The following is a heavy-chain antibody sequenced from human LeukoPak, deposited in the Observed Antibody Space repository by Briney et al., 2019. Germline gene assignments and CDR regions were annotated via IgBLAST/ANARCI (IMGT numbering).Heavy chain of an antibody. V-gene: IGHV3-30-3*01. D-gene: IGHD2-2*01. CDR2: ISYDGSNK. Sequence: PGRSLRLSCAASGFTFSSYAMHWVRQAPGKGLEWVAVISYDGSNKYYADSVKGRFTISRDNSKNTLYPQMNSLRAKDTAVYYCARDYLRYQLLSWFDPWGQGTLVTVSS. J-gene: IGHJ5*02. CDR3: ARDYLRYQLLSWFDP. CDR1: GFTFSSYA.